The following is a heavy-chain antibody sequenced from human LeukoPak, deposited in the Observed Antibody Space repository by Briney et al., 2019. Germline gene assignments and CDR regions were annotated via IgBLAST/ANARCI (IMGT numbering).Heavy chain of an antibody. CDR3: ARGSATTVTTTAFDM. D-gene: IGHD4-17*01. V-gene: IGHV4-39*02. CDR1: GGSIDSSSFY. CDR2: IYYSGST. J-gene: IGHJ3*02. Sequence: PSETLSLTCSVSGGSIDSSSFYWGWIRQPPGKGLDWIGSIYYSGSTYYNPSFKSRVTISVDTSKNHFSLKLSSVTVADTAVYSCARGSATTVTTTAFDMWGQGTMVTVSS.